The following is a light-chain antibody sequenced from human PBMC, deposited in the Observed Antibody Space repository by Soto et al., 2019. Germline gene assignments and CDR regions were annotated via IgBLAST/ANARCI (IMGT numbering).Light chain of an antibody. CDR3: QQYGSSPLT. Sequence: EIVLTQSPGTLSLSPGERATLSCRASQSVSSNYLAWYQQKRGQPPRLLIYGASIRATGIPDRFSGSGSGTDFTLTISRPEPEDFAVYYCQQYGSSPLTFGGGAKVEIK. J-gene: IGKJ4*01. V-gene: IGKV3-20*01. CDR2: GAS. CDR1: QSVSSNY.